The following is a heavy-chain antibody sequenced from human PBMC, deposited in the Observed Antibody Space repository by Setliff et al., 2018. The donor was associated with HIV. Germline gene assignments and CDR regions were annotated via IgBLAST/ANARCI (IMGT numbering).Heavy chain of an antibody. CDR1: DHTFTNYG. CDR2: ISNYNGNT. CDR3: ARASGGNSVENGFDI. J-gene: IGHJ3*02. D-gene: IGHD1-26*01. Sequence: ASVKVSCKTSDHTFTNYGIYWVRQAPGQGLEWMGWISNYNGNTNYAQKFHGRVTMTTDTSTRTAYMEMRGLTYDDTAVYYFARASGGNSVENGFDIWGHGTMVTVSS. V-gene: IGHV1-18*01.